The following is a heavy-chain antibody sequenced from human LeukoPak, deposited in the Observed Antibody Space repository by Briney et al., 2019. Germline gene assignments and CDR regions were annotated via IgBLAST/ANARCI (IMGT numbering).Heavy chain of an antibody. V-gene: IGHV1-2*02. D-gene: IGHD6-19*01. CDR1: GYTFTGYY. CDR3: ARDGKQWLVRAHFDY. Sequence: ASVKVSCKASGYTFTGYYMHWVRQAPGQGLERMGWINPNSGGTNYAQKFQGRVTMTRDTSISTAYMELSRLRSDDTAVYYCARDGKQWLVRAHFDYWGQGTLVTVSS. CDR2: INPNSGGT. J-gene: IGHJ4*02.